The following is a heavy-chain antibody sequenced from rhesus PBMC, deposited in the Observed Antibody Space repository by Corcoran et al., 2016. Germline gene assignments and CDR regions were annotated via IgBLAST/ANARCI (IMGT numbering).Heavy chain of an antibody. V-gene: IGHV4-81*01. J-gene: IGHJ6*01. D-gene: IGHD6-13*01. CDR3: ARAGSSWSGGDGLDS. Sequence: QLQLQESGPGLVKPSETLSLTCALPGGSISGYYWSWIRQPPGKGLEWIGNIDGNITGTNYNPSLKSRVTISKDTSKNQFSLRLSSVTAADTAVYYCARAGSSWSGGDGLDSWGQGVVVTVSS. CDR1: GGSISGYY. CDR2: IDGNITGT.